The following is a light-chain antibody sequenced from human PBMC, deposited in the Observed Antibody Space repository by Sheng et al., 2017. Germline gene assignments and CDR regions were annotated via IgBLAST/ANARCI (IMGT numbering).Light chain of an antibody. V-gene: IGKV3-15*01. CDR3: QQYNNWPRT. J-gene: IGKJ1*01. CDR2: GAS. CDR1: QSVSSS. Sequence: EIVLTQSPATLSLSPGERATLSCRASQSVSSSLAWYQQIPGQAPRLLLYGASTRATGIPARFSGSGSGTEFTLTISSLESEDFAVYYCQQYNNWPRTFGQGTKVEIK.